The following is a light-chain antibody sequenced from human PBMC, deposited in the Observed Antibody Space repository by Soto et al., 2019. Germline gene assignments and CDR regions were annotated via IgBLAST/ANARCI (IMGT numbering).Light chain of an antibody. V-gene: IGKV3-20*01. CDR2: GAS. J-gene: IGKJ3*01. CDR3: QQYGSSLPFT. Sequence: EIVLTQSPGTLSLSPGERATLSCRASQSVSSSYLAWYQQKPGQAPRLLIYGASSRATGLPDRFSGSGSGTDFTLTSSRLEPEDFAVYYCQQYGSSLPFTFGPGTKVDI. CDR1: QSVSSSY.